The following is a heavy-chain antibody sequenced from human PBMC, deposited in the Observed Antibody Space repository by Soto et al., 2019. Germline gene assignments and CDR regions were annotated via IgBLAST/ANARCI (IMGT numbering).Heavy chain of an antibody. D-gene: IGHD3-3*02. J-gene: IGHJ3*02. CDR2: IYYSGST. V-gene: IGHV4-39*01. CDR1: GGSISSSSYY. CDR3: ARHERPGLAPYQARQGDSSAFDI. Sequence: QLQLQESGPGLVKPSETLSLTCTVSGGSISSSSYYWGWIRQPPGKGLEWIGSIYYSGSTYYNPSLKSRVTISVDTSKNQFSLKLSSVTAADTAVYYCARHERPGLAPYQARQGDSSAFDIWGQGTMVTVSS.